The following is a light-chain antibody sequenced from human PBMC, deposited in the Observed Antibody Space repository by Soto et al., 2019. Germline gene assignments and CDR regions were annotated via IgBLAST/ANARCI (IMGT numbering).Light chain of an antibody. V-gene: IGKV1-39*01. CDR2: DAS. CDR3: QQSYRTPRT. J-gene: IGKJ4*01. CDR1: QSISTY. Sequence: DIQMTQSPSSLSTSVGDRVTITCRASQSISTYLNWYQQKPGKAPKLLIYDASSLQSGVPSRFSGSGSGTDFTLTISSLQPGDFATYYCQQSYRTPRTFGGGTKVDSK.